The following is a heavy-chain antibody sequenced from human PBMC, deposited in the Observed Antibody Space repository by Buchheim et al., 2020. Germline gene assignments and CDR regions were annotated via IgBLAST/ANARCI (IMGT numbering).Heavy chain of an antibody. D-gene: IGHD3-10*01. CDR1: GFTFSSYA. CDR3: AKDSAPSYYNWFDP. Sequence: EVQLLESGGGLVQPGGSLRLSCAASGFTFSSYAMDWVRQAPGKGLEWVAAISGSGGTTYYADSVKGRFTISRDNSTNTLYLQMNSLRVEDTAVYYCAKDSAPSYYNWFDPWGQGTL. CDR2: ISGSGGTT. V-gene: IGHV3-23*01. J-gene: IGHJ5*02.